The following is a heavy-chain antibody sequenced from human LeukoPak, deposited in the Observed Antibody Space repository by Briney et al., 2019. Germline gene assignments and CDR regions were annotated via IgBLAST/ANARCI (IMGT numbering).Heavy chain of an antibody. V-gene: IGHV3-7*03. Sequence: GGSLRLSCAASGFTFSSYWMSRVRQAPGKGLEWVANIKQDGCEKYYVDSVKGRFTISRDNAKNSLYLQMNSLRAEDTAVYYCARAGYDILTGIDYWGQGTLVTVSS. J-gene: IGHJ4*02. CDR2: IKQDGCEK. CDR3: ARAGYDILTGIDY. CDR1: GFTFSSYW. D-gene: IGHD3-9*01.